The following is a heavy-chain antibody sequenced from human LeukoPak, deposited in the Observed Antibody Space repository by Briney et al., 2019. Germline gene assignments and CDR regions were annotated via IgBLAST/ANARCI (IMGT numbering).Heavy chain of an antibody. D-gene: IGHD3-3*01. CDR2: INSDGSST. Sequence: SGGSLRLSCAASGFTFSSYWMHWVRQAPGKGLVWVSRINSDGSSTSYADSVKGRFTISRDNAKNTLYLQMNSLRAEDTAVYYCARAGSGSIFGVVYWYFDLWGRGTLVNVSS. J-gene: IGHJ2*01. V-gene: IGHV3-74*01. CDR3: ARAGSGSIFGVVYWYFDL. CDR1: GFTFSSYW.